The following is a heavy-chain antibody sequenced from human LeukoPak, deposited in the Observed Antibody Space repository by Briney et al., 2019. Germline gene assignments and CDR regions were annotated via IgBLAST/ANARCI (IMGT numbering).Heavy chain of an antibody. CDR1: GFTFSTYW. V-gene: IGHV3-74*01. CDR2: INTDGSTT. CDR3: ARDLSESVAGTGFDY. D-gene: IGHD6-13*01. Sequence: GGSLRLSCAASGFTFSTYWMHWVRQAPGKGLVWVSRINTDGSTTNYADSVKGRFTISRDNAKNTLYLRMKSLRAEDTAVYYCARDLSESVAGTGFDYWGQGTLVTVSS. J-gene: IGHJ4*02.